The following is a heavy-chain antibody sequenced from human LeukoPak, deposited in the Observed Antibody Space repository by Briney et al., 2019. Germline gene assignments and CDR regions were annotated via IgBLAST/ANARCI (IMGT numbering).Heavy chain of an antibody. D-gene: IGHD7-27*01. J-gene: IGHJ4*02. CDR2: ISSSGSGSIT. CDR3: ARDRPNWGIDC. CDR1: GFPLNSHN. Sequence: GGSLRLSCAASGFPLNSHNMNWVWQAPGKGLEWVSYISSSGSGSITYYADSVKGRFTMSRDNAKNSLYLHMNSLRDEDTAVYYCARDRPNWGIDCWGQGTLVTVSS. V-gene: IGHV3-48*02.